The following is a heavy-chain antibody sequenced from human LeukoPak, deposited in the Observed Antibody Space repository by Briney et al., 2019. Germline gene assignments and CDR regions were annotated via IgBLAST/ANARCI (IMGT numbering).Heavy chain of an antibody. J-gene: IGHJ4*02. CDR1: GGSISSGGNY. Sequence: SQTLSLTCSVSGGSISSGGNYWSWLRQLPGKGLEWIGYIYYVGNTNYNPSLKSRLSMSVDTSKNQFSLSLTSVTAADTAVYYCARVEVIGSTRYFDYWGQGAMVSVSS. D-gene: IGHD3-16*02. CDR3: ARVEVIGSTRYFDY. CDR2: IYYVGNT. V-gene: IGHV4-31*03.